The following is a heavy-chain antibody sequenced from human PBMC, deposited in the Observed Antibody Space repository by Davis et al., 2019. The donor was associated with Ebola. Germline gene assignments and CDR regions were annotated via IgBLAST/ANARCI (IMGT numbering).Heavy chain of an antibody. CDR2: MNPNSGNT. Sequence: ASVKVSCKASGYTFTSYDINWVRQATGQGLEWMGWMNPNSGNTGYAQKFQGRVTMTRNTSISTAYMELSSLRSDDTAVYYCARDHQLLSEFDYWGQGTLVTVSS. J-gene: IGHJ4*02. D-gene: IGHD2-2*01. CDR1: GYTFTSYD. CDR3: ARDHQLLSEFDY. V-gene: IGHV1-8*01.